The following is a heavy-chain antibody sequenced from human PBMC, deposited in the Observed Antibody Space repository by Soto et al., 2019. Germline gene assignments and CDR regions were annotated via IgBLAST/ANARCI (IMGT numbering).Heavy chain of an antibody. CDR2: ISSSSGGGST. CDR1: GFIFSTYA. Sequence: GSLRLSCAASGFIFSTYAMNWVRQAPGKGLEWDSAISSSSGGGSTFYAESVRGRFTISRDNSINTLYLQMSSLRTEDTAVYYCAHPRGYGVFDAVDIWGQGTMVTVSS. CDR3: AHPRGYGVFDAVDI. V-gene: IGHV3-23*01. D-gene: IGHD4-17*01. J-gene: IGHJ3*02.